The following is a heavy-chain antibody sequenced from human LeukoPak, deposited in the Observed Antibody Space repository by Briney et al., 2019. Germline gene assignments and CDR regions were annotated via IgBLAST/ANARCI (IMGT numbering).Heavy chain of an antibody. CDR1: GYTFTTCT. CDR2: INTNTGNP. V-gene: IGHV7-4-1*02. CDR3: ARRMVATRGAFDY. J-gene: IGHJ4*02. Sequence: ASVKVSCKASGYTFTTCTMNWVRQAPGQGLEWMGWINTNTGNPTYAQGFTGRFVFSLDTSVSTAYLQISSLKAEDTAVYYCARRMVATRGAFDYWGQGTLVTVSS. D-gene: IGHD5-12*01.